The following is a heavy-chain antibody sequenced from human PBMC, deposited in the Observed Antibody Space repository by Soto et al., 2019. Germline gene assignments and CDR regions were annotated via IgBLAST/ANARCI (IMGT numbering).Heavy chain of an antibody. CDR1: GGSFGSSA. CDR2: IIPVFDKA. D-gene: IGHD3-16*01. J-gene: IGHJ3*01. CDR3: ARLRRDWGDAFDL. Sequence: QVQLVQSGADVKKPGSSVKVSCKTSGGSFGSSAISWVRQAPAQGLEWMGEIIPVFDKANYAQNFQGRLTITADELTGTVFMEVSSLRSEDTAVYFCARLRRDWGDAFDLWGLGTVVTVSS. V-gene: IGHV1-69*01.